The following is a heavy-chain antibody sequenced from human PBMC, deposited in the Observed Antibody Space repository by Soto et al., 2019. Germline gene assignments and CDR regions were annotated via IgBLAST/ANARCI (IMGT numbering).Heavy chain of an antibody. CDR2: MNPNSGNT. CDR3: ARTAGSAVTTWRPYYYYYMDV. J-gene: IGHJ6*03. Sequence: QVQLVQSGAEVKKPGASVKVFCKASGYTFTSYDINWVRQATGQGLEWMGWMNPNSGNTGYAQKFQGRVTMTRNTSISTAHMELSSLRSEDTAVYYCARTAGSAVTTWRPYYYYYMDVWGKGTTVTVSS. CDR1: GYTFTSYD. D-gene: IGHD4-17*01. V-gene: IGHV1-8*01.